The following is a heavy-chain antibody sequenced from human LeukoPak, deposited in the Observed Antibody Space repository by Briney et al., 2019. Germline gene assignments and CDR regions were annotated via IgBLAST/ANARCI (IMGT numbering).Heavy chain of an antibody. CDR1: GGSISSSSYY. D-gene: IGHD2/OR15-2a*01. CDR2: IYYSGST. CDR3: ARDPSFFSGSHPAP. V-gene: IGHV4-39*07. Sequence: SETLSLTCTVSGGSISSSSYYWGWIRQPPGKGLEWIGSIYYSGSTYYNPSLKSRVTISVDTSKNQFSLKLSSVTAADTAVYYCARDPSFFSGSHPAPWGQGTLVTVSS. J-gene: IGHJ5*02.